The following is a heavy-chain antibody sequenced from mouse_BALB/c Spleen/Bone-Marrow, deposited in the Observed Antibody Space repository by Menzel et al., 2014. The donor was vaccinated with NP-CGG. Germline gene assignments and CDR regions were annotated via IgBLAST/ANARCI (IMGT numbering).Heavy chain of an antibody. J-gene: IGHJ4*01. CDR2: INPGSGGT. CDR1: GYAFTNYL. CDR3: ARWDYAMCY. V-gene: IGHV1-54*01. Sequence: VMLVESGAELVRPGTSVKVSCKASGYAFTNYLIEWVKQRPGQGLEWIGVINPGSGGTNYNEKFKGKATLTADKPSSTAYMQLSSLTSDDSAVYFCARWDYAMCYWGQGTSVTVSS.